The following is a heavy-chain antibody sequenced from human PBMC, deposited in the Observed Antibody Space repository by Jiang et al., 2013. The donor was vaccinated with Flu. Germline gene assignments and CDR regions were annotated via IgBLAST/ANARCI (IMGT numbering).Heavy chain of an antibody. CDR1: GYIFTTYA. J-gene: IGHJ4*02. CDR2: INTDTGNP. CDR3: ARARDCSGGNCYSDY. Sequence: QSGSELQKPGASVKVSCKASGYIFTTYAVNWVRQAPGQGLEWMGWINTDTGNPRYAQGFTGRFVFSLDTSVSTAYLEISSLKAEDTAVYYCARARDCSGGNCYSDYWAREPWSPSPQ. V-gene: IGHV7-4-1*02. D-gene: IGHD2-15*01.